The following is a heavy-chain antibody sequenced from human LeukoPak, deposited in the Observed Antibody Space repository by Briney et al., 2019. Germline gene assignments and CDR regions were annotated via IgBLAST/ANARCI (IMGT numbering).Heavy chain of an antibody. Sequence: VASAKDSCKASGYTFTSYFMHWVRPAPRQGLEWMGIINPSGGSTSYAQKFQGRVTMTRDMSTSTVYMELSSLRSEDTAVYYCARGDILTGFPNWFDPWGQGTLVTVSS. J-gene: IGHJ5*02. V-gene: IGHV1-46*01. D-gene: IGHD3-9*01. CDR1: GYTFTSYF. CDR2: INPSGGST. CDR3: ARGDILTGFPNWFDP.